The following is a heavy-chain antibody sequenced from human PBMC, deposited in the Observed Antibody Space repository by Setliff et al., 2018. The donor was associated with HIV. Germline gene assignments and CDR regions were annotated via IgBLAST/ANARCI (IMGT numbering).Heavy chain of an antibody. CDR1: GYSISSGYY. CDR2: IYYSGTT. CDR3: ARATYYYDSYFDY. J-gene: IGHJ4*02. V-gene: IGHV4-38-2*01. D-gene: IGHD3-22*01. Sequence: PSETLSLTCAVSGYSISSGYYWGWIRQPPGKGLEWIGYIYYSGTTNYNPSLKSRVTISVDTSKNQFSLKLSSVTAADTAVHYCARATYYYDSYFDYWGQGTLVTVSS.